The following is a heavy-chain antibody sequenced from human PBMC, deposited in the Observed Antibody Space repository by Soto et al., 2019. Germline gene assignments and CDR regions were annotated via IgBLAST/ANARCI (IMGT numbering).Heavy chain of an antibody. CDR3: ARILRSGPPGGYYYYGMDV. J-gene: IGHJ6*02. CDR1: GFSLSTSGMC. CDR2: IDWDDDK. V-gene: IGHV2-70*01. D-gene: IGHD6-19*01. Sequence: SGPTLVNPTQTLTLTCTFSGFSLSTSGMCVSWIRQPPGKALEWLALIDWDDDKYYSTSLKTRLTISKDTSKNQVVLTMTNMDPVDTATYYCARILRSGPPGGYYYYGMDVWGQGTTVTVSS.